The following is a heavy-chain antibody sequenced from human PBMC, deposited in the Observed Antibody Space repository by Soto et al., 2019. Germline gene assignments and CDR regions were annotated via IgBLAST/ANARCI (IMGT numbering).Heavy chain of an antibody. V-gene: IGHV1-2*02. CDR1: GYTFTGYY. CDR2: INPNSGGT. CDR3: AKEDIVVVPAAPFDY. Sequence: ASVKVSCKASGYTFTGYYMHWVRQAPGQGLEWMGWINPNSGGTNYAQKFQGRVTMTRDTSISTAYMELSRLRSDDTAVYYCAKEDIVVVPAAPFDYWGQGTLVT. D-gene: IGHD2-2*01. J-gene: IGHJ4*02.